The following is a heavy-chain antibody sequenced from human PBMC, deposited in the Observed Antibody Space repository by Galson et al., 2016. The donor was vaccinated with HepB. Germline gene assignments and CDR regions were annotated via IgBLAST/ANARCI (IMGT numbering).Heavy chain of an antibody. CDR1: GFTFSDYA. CDR2: IFGPGGT. J-gene: IGHJ6*03. CDR3: AKYQGGEHHHYYMDV. D-gene: IGHD1/OR15-1a*01. V-gene: IGHV3-23*01. Sequence: SLRLSCAASGFTFSDYAMSWVRQAPGKGLEWVSLIFGPGGTYYADSVKGRFTISSDNSKNTLYLQMNSLRAVDTATYYCAKYQGGEHHHYYMDVWGRGSTVTVSS.